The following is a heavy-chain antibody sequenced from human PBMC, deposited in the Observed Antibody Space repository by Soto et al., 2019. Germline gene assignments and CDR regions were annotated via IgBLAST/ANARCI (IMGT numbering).Heavy chain of an antibody. J-gene: IGHJ4*02. CDR2: INDDGIST. CDR1: GSTFSMYW. Sequence: GGSLRLSCAASGSTFSMYWMHWVRQVPGKGPEWVSRINDDGISTNYADSVKGRFTISRDNAKNTLYLQMNALRVEDTAVYYCTRGPRSTSTGTGAFWGQGTLVTVSS. CDR3: TRGPRSTSTGTGAF. V-gene: IGHV3-74*01. D-gene: IGHD1-1*01.